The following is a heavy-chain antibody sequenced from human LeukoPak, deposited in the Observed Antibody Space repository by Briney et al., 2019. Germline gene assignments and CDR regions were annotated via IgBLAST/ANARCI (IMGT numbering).Heavy chain of an antibody. D-gene: IGHD6-19*01. CDR1: GYSFTSYW. V-gene: IGHV5-51*01. J-gene: IGHJ4*02. CDR2: IYPGDSDT. CDR3: ARASSGWPLDY. Sequence: GESLKISCKGSGYSFTSYWIGWERQMPGKGLEWMGIIYPGDSDTTYRPSFHGQVTISADKSISTAYLQWSSLKASDAAMYYCARASSGWPLDYWGQGTLVTVSS.